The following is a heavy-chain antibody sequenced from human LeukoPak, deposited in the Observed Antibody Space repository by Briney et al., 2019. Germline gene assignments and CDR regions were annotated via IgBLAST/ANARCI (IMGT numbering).Heavy chain of an antibody. V-gene: IGHV1-18*01. D-gene: IGHD1-26*01. J-gene: IGHJ4*02. CDR1: GYTFTSYG. CDR3: ARDYRGYSGSYSDY. Sequence: VKVSCKASGYTFTSYGISWVRQAPGQGLEWMGWISAYNGNTNYAQKLQGRVTMTTDTSTSTAYMELRSLRSDDTAVYYCARDYRGYSGSYSDYWGQGTLVTVSS. CDR2: ISAYNGNT.